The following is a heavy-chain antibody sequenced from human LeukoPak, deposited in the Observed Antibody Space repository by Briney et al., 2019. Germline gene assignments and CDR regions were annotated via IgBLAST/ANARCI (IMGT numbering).Heavy chain of an antibody. Sequence: SETLSLTCTVSGGSISSGGYYWSWIRQHPGKGLEWIGYIYYSGSTNYNPSLKSRVTISVDTSKNQFSLKLSSVTAADTAVYYCARDFGYYFDYWGQGTLVTVSS. CDR1: GGSISSGGYY. CDR2: IYYSGST. D-gene: IGHD3-10*01. CDR3: ARDFGYYFDY. J-gene: IGHJ4*02. V-gene: IGHV4-61*08.